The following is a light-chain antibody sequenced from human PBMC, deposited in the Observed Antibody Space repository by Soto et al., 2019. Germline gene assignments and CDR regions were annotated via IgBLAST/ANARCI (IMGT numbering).Light chain of an antibody. CDR2: KAS. Sequence: DIQMTQSPSTLSASVGDRVTITCRASQSISSWLAWYQQKPGKAPKLLLYKASSLESGVPSRFSGSGSGTEFPLTISSLQPDEFATYYSQQYNSYRRTFGQGTKVEIK. V-gene: IGKV1-5*03. J-gene: IGKJ1*01. CDR1: QSISSW. CDR3: QQYNSYRRT.